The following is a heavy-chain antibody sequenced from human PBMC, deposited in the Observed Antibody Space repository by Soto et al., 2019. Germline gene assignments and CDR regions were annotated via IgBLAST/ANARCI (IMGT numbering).Heavy chain of an antibody. CDR1: GCSISSSSFY. V-gene: IGHV4-39*01. CDR3: ARIVVVVAATPYYYYMDV. CDR2: IYYSGST. Sequence: SETLSLTCTVSGCSISSSSFYWGWIRQPPGKGLEWIGSIYYSGSTYYNPSLKSRVTISVDTSKNQFSLKLSSVTAADTAVYYCARIVVVVAATPYYYYMDVWGKGTTVTVSS. J-gene: IGHJ6*03. D-gene: IGHD2-15*01.